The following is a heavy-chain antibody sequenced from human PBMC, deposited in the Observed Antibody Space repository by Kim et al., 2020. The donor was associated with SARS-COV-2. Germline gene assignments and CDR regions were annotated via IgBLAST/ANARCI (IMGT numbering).Heavy chain of an antibody. J-gene: IGHJ4*02. CDR3: ARVIVVVPAAKYYFDY. Sequence: LKSRVTISVDTSKNQFSLKLSAVTAADTAVYYGARVIVVVPAAKYYFDYWGQGTLVTVSS. V-gene: IGHV4-39*07. D-gene: IGHD2-2*01.